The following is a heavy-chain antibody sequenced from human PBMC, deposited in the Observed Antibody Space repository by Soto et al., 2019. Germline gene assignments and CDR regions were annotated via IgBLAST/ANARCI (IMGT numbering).Heavy chain of an antibody. J-gene: IGHJ1*01. D-gene: IGHD2-21*02. Sequence: SSETLSLTCAVYGGSFSGYYWSWIRQPPGKGLEWIGEINHSGSTNYNPSLKSRVTISVDTSKNQFSLKLSSVTAADTAVYYCARVERRVVVTAIQYFQHWGQGXLVTVYS. CDR2: INHSGST. CDR3: ARVERRVVVTAIQYFQH. CDR1: GGSFSGYY. V-gene: IGHV4-34*01.